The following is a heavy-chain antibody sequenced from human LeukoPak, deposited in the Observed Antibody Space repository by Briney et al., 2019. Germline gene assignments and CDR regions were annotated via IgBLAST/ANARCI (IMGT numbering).Heavy chain of an antibody. Sequence: ASVKVSCKASGYTFTGYYMHWVRQAPGQGPEWMGWINPNSGGTNYAQKFQGRVTMTRDTSISTAYMELSRLRSDDTAVYYCARDDYGDYFDAFDIWGQGTMVTVSS. CDR1: GYTFTGYY. D-gene: IGHD4-17*01. J-gene: IGHJ3*02. V-gene: IGHV1-2*02. CDR2: INPNSGGT. CDR3: ARDDYGDYFDAFDI.